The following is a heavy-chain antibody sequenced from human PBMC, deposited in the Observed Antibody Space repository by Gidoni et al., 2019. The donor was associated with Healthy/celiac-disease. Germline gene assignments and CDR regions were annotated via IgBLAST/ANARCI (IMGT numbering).Heavy chain of an antibody. CDR1: GFTFSDYY. CDR3: ARTSPDTAMVSRYYYGMDV. D-gene: IGHD5-18*01. V-gene: IGHV3-11*01. Sequence: QVQLVESGGGLVKPGGSLRLSCAASGFTFSDYYMSWIRHAPGTGLEWVSYISSSGSTIYYADSVKGRFTISRDNAKNSLYLQMNSLRAEDTAVYYCARTSPDTAMVSRYYYGMDVWGQGTTVTVSS. J-gene: IGHJ6*02. CDR2: ISSSGSTI.